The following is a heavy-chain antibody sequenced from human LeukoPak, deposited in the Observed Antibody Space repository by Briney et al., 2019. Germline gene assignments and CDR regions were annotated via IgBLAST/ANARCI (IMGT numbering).Heavy chain of an antibody. CDR1: GFTFSSYA. Sequence: GGSLRLSCAASGFTFSSYAMSWVRQAPGKGLEWVSGISGSGGSTYYADSVKGRFTISRDNSKNTLYLQMNSLRAEDTAVYYCARDLSPTMVRGAPFNDAFDIWGQGTMVTVSS. D-gene: IGHD3-10*01. CDR2: ISGSGGST. J-gene: IGHJ3*02. V-gene: IGHV3-23*01. CDR3: ARDLSPTMVRGAPFNDAFDI.